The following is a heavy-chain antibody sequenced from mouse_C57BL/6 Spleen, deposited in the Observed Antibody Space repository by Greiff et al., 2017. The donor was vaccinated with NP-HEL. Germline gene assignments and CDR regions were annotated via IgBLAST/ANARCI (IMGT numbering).Heavy chain of an antibody. D-gene: IGHD1-1*01. V-gene: IGHV14-2*01. J-gene: IGHJ1*03. CDR2: IDPEDGET. CDR3: ARSRITTVVAWYFDV. Sequence: EVMLVESGAELVKPGASVKLSCTASGFNIKDYYMHWVKQRTEQGLEWIGRIDPEDGETKYAPKFQGKATITADTSSNTAYLQLSSLTSEDTAVYYCARSRITTVVAWYFDVWGTGTTVTVSS. CDR1: GFNIKDYY.